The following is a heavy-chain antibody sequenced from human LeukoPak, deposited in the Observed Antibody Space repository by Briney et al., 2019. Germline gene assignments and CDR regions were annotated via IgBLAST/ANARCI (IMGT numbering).Heavy chain of an antibody. D-gene: IGHD3-3*01. J-gene: IGHJ3*02. CDR2: IYYSGST. CDR3: ARHKSIFGDHDAFDI. V-gene: IGHV4-39*01. CDR1: GGSISSSSYY. Sequence: PSETLSLTCTVSGGSISSSSYYWGWIRQPPGKGLEWIGSIYYSGSTYYHPSLKSRVTISVDTSKNQFSLKLSSVTAADTAVYYCARHKSIFGDHDAFDIWGQGTMVTVSS.